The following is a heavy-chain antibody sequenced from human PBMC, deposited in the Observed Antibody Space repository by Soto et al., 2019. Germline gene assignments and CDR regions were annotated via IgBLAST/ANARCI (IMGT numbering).Heavy chain of an antibody. V-gene: IGHV3-53*01. D-gene: IGHD2-2*01. Sequence: GGSLRLSCAASGFTVSSNYMSWVRQAPVKGLEWVSVIYSGGSTYYADSVKGRFTISRHNSKNTLYLQMNSLRAEDTAVYYCAREPPYPSYCSSTSCYGDYFDYWGQGTLVTVSS. J-gene: IGHJ4*02. CDR1: GFTVSSNY. CDR2: IYSGGST. CDR3: AREPPYPSYCSSTSCYGDYFDY.